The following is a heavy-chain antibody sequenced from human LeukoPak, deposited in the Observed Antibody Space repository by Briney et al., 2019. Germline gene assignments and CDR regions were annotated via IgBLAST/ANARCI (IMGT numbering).Heavy chain of an antibody. CDR2: IRSKAYGGTT. CDR3: TRGTMVRGVTAMGFAY. CDR1: GFTFGEYA. D-gene: IGHD3-10*01. Sequence: PGGSLRLSCTASGFTFGEYAMRLVRQAPGKGLECVGFIRSKAYGGTTEYAASVKGRFTISRDDSKSIANLQMNRLKTEDTAVDYCTRGTMVRGVTAMGFAYWGQGTLVTVSS. V-gene: IGHV3-49*04. J-gene: IGHJ4*02.